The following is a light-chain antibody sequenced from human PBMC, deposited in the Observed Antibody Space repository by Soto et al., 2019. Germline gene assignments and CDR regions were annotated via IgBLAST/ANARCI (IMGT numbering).Light chain of an antibody. Sequence: EIVLTQSPATLSLSPGERATLSCGASQSFSSSFLAWYQQKPGLAPRLLIYDASTRATGIPDRVSGSGSGADFALTISKLEPEEFAVDYCQHYGSSPPFTFGQGTKLEIK. CDR1: QSFSSSF. CDR2: DAS. V-gene: IGKV3D-20*01. CDR3: QHYGSSPPFT. J-gene: IGKJ2*01.